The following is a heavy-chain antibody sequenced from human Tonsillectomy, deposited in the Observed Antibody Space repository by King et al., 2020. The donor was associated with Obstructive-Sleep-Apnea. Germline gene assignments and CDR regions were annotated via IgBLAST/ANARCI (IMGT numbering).Heavy chain of an antibody. CDR3: ARLKYYDSSGYYGFDY. Sequence: QLGQSGAEVKKPGSSVKVSCKASVGTFSSYAISWVRQAPGQGLEWMGGIIPILCIANYAQKFQGRVTLTAEKSTSTAYMELSSLRSEDTAVYYCARLKYYDSSGYYGFDYWGQGTLVTVSS. CDR1: VGTFSSYA. D-gene: IGHD3-22*01. V-gene: IGHV1-69*10. J-gene: IGHJ4*02. CDR2: IIPILCIA.